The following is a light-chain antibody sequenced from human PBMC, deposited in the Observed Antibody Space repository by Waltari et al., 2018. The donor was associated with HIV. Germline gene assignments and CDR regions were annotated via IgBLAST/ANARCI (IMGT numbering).Light chain of an antibody. Sequence: QSALTQPASVSGSPGQSITISCPGTSSDVGRYNYVSWYQQHPGKAPKLMIYEVSNRPSGVSNRFSGSKSGNTASLTISGLQAEDEADYYCSSYTSSSTPVFGTGTKVTVL. V-gene: IGLV2-14*01. J-gene: IGLJ1*01. CDR2: EVS. CDR3: SSYTSSSTPV. CDR1: SSDVGRYNY.